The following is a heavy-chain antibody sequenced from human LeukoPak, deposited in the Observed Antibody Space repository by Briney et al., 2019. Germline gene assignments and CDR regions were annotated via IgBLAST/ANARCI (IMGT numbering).Heavy chain of an antibody. V-gene: IGHV1-2*02. CDR2: INPNSGGT. D-gene: IGHD5-12*01. J-gene: IGHJ4*02. Sequence: ASVKVSCKASGYTFTRYYIHWVRQAPGQGLEWMGWINPNSGGTNYAQKFQDRVTMTRDTSISTAYMELSRLRSDDTAMYFCARAYTGFEAFDYWGQGTLVTVSS. CDR3: ARAYTGFEAFDY. CDR1: GYTFTRYY.